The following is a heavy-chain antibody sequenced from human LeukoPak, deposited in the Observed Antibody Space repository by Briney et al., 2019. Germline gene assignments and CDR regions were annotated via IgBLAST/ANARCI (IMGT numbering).Heavy chain of an antibody. CDR2: IYSDGST. J-gene: IGHJ1*01. D-gene: IGHD2-15*01. CDR3: ARDVYCSGGSCYQH. V-gene: IGHV3-53*01. CDR1: GFTVSSNY. Sequence: GGSLRLSCAASGFTVSSNYMSWVRQAPGKGLEWVSVIYSDGSTYYADSVKGRFTISRDNSKNTLYLQRNSLRAEDTAVYYCARDVYCSGGSCYQHWGQGTLVTVSS.